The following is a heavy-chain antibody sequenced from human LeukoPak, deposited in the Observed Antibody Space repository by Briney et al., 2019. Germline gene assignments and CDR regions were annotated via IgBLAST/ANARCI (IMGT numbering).Heavy chain of an antibody. J-gene: IGHJ4*02. CDR2: ISYDGGNK. CDR3: AKGGY. Sequence: GGSLRLSCAASGFTFSSYSMNWVRQAPGKALGWVAVISYDGGNKYYADSVKGRFTISRDNSKNTLYLQMNSLRAEDTAVYYCAKGGYWGQGTLVTVSS. V-gene: IGHV3-30*18. CDR1: GFTFSSYS.